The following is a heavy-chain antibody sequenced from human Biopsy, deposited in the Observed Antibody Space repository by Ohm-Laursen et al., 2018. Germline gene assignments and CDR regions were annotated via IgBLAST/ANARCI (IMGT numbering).Heavy chain of an antibody. J-gene: IGHJ2*01. CDR2: INPKSGDT. V-gene: IGHV1-2*02. Sequence: ASVKVSCKPSGYTFTAFSVHWLRQAPGQGLEWMGWINPKSGDTDYPQDFQGRVPMTRDTSISTAYMDLSRLRSDDTAVYYCARGRRHCSGTCSRWYFDLWGRGTLVTVSS. CDR3: ARGRRHCSGTCSRWYFDL. D-gene: IGHD2-2*01. CDR1: GYTFTAFS.